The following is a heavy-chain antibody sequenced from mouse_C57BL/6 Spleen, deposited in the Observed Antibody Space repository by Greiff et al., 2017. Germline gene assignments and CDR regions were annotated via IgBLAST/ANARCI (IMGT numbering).Heavy chain of an antibody. V-gene: IGHV5-6*01. CDR3: ARQSPYGSSFFDV. Sequence: EVKLVESGGDLVKPGGSLKLSCAASGFTFSSYGMSWVRQTPDKRLEWVATISSGGSYTYYPDSVKGRCTISRDNAKNTLYLQMSSRKSEDTAMYYCARQSPYGSSFFDVWGTGTTVTVSS. D-gene: IGHD1-1*01. J-gene: IGHJ1*03. CDR2: ISSGGSYT. CDR1: GFTFSSYG.